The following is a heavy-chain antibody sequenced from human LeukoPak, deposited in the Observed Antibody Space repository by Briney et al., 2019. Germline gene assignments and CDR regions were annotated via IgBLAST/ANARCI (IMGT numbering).Heavy chain of an antibody. CDR3: AREDFWSRSYYYMDV. CDR2: VSVSGSF. Sequence: SETLSLTCTVSGGFISSGSYYWTWIRQPAGKGLEWIGRVSVSGSFNYYPSLKSRVSMSVDTSKNQFSLRLSSVTAADTAVYYCAREDFWSRSYYYMDVWGRGTTVTVSS. V-gene: IGHV4-61*02. CDR1: GGFISSGSYY. J-gene: IGHJ6*03. D-gene: IGHD3-3*01.